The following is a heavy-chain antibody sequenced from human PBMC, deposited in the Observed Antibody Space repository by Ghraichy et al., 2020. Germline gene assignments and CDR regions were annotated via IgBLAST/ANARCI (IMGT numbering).Heavy chain of an antibody. V-gene: IGHV3-23*01. Sequence: GGSLRLSCAAYGITLSSYDVSRVRKAPGTGKERVSAISGSGGSTYYADSVKGRFTISRDNSKNTLYLQMNSLRAEDTAVYYCAKDQEYCGGDCYYYGMDVWGQGTTVTVSS. CDR2: ISGSGGST. D-gene: IGHD2-21*01. CDR3: AKDQEYCGGDCYYYGMDV. CDR1: GITLSSYD. J-gene: IGHJ6*02.